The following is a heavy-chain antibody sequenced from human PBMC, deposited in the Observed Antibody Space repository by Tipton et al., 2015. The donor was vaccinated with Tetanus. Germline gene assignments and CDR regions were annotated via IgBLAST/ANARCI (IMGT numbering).Heavy chain of an antibody. CDR2: IYYSGST. J-gene: IGHJ6*02. D-gene: IGHD3-9*01. CDR1: GGSISGSSYY. V-gene: IGHV4-39*07. Sequence: TLSLTCSVSGGSISGSSYYWSWIRQPPGKALEWIGSIYYSGSTFYHPSLQSRVTISVDTSKNQFSLNLSSVTAADTAVYYCARSGYYSRAYYHYRMDVWGQGTTVSVSS. CDR3: ARSGYYSRAYYHYRMDV.